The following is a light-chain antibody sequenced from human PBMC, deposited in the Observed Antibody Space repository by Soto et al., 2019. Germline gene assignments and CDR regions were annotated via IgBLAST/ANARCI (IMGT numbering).Light chain of an antibody. CDR1: QSVSSSY. Sequence: EIVLTQSPGTLSLSPGERATLSCRASQSVSSSYLAWYQQKPGQAPRLLIYGASSRATGIPDRFSGSGSGTYFTLTISRLEPEDCAVYYCQQYGSSPPYTVGQGTKLEIK. CDR2: GAS. V-gene: IGKV3-20*01. CDR3: QQYGSSPPYT. J-gene: IGKJ2*01.